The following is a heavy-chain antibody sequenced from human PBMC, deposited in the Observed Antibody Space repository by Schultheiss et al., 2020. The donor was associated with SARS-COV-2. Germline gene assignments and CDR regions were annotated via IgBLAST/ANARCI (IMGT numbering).Heavy chain of an antibody. CDR3: ARDRYDFWSGYVSYWYFDL. CDR2: ISYDGSDK. V-gene: IGHV3-30*03. Sequence: GESLKISCAASGFTHSDDGMHWVRRAPGKGLEWFSFISYDGSDKYYAVSVKGRFTISRDDSKNTLYLQMNSLRSEDTAVYYCARDRYDFWSGYVSYWYFDLWGRGTLVTVSS. D-gene: IGHD3-3*01. J-gene: IGHJ2*01. CDR1: GFTHSDDG.